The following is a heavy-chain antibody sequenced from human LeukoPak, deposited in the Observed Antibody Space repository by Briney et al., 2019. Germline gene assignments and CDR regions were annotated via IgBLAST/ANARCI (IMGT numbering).Heavy chain of an antibody. CDR3: AKAESEYCSGGSCYPLFDY. CDR1: GFTFSSYA. D-gene: IGHD2-15*01. CDR2: ISYDGSNK. J-gene: IGHJ4*02. Sequence: GGSLRLSCAASGFTFSSYAMHWVRQAPGKGLEWVAVISYDGSNKYYADSVKGRFTISRDNSKNTLYLQMNSLRAEDTAVYYCAKAESEYCSGGSCYPLFDYWGQGTLVTVSS. V-gene: IGHV3-30-3*01.